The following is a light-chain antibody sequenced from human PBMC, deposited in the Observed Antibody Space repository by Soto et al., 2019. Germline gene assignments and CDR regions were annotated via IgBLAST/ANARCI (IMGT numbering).Light chain of an antibody. V-gene: IGLV2-14*01. CDR3: SSYATSSPYV. Sequence: QSALTQPASVSGSPGQSITISCTGTSNDDGGYNYVSWYQQHPGKAPKLVIYEVSHRPSGISDRFSGSKSGNTASLTISGLQVEDEADYYCSSYATSSPYVFGPGTKLTVL. CDR2: EVS. J-gene: IGLJ1*01. CDR1: SNDDGGYNY.